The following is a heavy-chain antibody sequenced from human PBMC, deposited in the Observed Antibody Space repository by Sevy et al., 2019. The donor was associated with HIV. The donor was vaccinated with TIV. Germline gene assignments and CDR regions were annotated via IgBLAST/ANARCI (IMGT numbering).Heavy chain of an antibody. Sequence: GGSLRLSCAASGFTFSSYGMHWVRQAPGKGLEWVAVMWYDGSNKYYADSVKGRFTISRDNSKNTLYLQMNSLRAEDTAVYYCAREGVTMVRGVIITNYYYMDVWGKGTTVTVSS. CDR3: AREGVTMVRGVIITNYYYMDV. V-gene: IGHV3-33*01. J-gene: IGHJ6*03. D-gene: IGHD3-10*01. CDR1: GFTFSSYG. CDR2: MWYDGSNK.